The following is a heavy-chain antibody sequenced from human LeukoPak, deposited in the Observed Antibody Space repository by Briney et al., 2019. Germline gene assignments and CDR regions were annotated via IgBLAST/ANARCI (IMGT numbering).Heavy chain of an antibody. Sequence: GGSLRLSCAASGFTFSSYGMHWVRQAPGKGLEWVANIKRDGSEKYYVDSVKGRFTISRDNAKNSLYLQMNSLRAEDTAVYYCARDGGSSSGLEFDYWGQGTLVTVSS. CDR2: IKRDGSEK. CDR1: GFTFSSYG. CDR3: ARDGGSSSGLEFDY. J-gene: IGHJ4*02. V-gene: IGHV3-7*01. D-gene: IGHD6-25*01.